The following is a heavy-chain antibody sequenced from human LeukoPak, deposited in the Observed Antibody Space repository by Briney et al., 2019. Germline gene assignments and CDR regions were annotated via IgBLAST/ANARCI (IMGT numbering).Heavy chain of an antibody. J-gene: IGHJ3*02. V-gene: IGHV3-30*04. CDR3: ARERDYYDSSGYHPLLNAFDI. Sequence: GGSLRLSCAASGFTFSSYAMHWVRQAPGKGLEWVAVISYDGSNKYYADSVKGRFTISRDNSKNTLYLQMNSLRAEDTAVYYCARERDYYDSSGYHPLLNAFDIWGQGTMVTVSS. CDR1: GFTFSSYA. D-gene: IGHD3-22*01. CDR2: ISYDGSNK.